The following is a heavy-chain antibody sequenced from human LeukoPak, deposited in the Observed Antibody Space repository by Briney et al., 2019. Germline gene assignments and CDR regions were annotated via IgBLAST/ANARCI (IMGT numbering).Heavy chain of an antibody. D-gene: IGHD2-8*02. CDR1: GFTFSSYS. V-gene: IGHV3-21*01. J-gene: IGHJ3*02. CDR2: ISSSSSYI. CDR3: ARDESPWYAFDI. Sequence: GGSLRLSCAASGFTFSSYSMNWVRQAPGKGLEWVSSISSSSSYIYYTDSVKGRFTISRDNAKNSLYLQMNSLRAEDTAVYYCARDESPWYAFDIWGQGTMVTVSS.